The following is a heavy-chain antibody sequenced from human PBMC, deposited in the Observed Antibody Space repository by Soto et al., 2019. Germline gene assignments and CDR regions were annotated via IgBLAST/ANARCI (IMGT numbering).Heavy chain of an antibody. D-gene: IGHD5-18*01. J-gene: IGHJ4*02. CDR3: ARSGYSYGPNPLLY. CDR2: IYYSGST. V-gene: IGHV4-31*03. CDR1: VGSISSGGYY. Sequence: QVQLQESAPGLWKPPQTLSLPCTVSVGSISSGGYYWSWIRQHPGKAREWIGYIYYSGSTYYNPSLKSRVTISVDTSKNQFSLKLSSVTAADTAVYYCARSGYSYGPNPLLYWGQGTLVTVSS.